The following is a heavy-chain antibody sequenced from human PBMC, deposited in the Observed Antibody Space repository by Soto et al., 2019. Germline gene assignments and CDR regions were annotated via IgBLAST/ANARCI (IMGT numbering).Heavy chain of an antibody. CDR3: AKDLSSLGWLALGAPFDS. J-gene: IGHJ4*02. Sequence: LRLSCAASGFTFSSYWMSWVRQAPGKGLGWVSSVSANGRNTYYADSVKGRFTVSRDKSKNALFLQLDSLRVEDTAIYYCAKDLSSLGWLALGAPFDSWGPGTLVTV. V-gene: IGHV3-23*01. CDR1: GFTFSSYW. D-gene: IGHD3-22*01. CDR2: VSANGRNT.